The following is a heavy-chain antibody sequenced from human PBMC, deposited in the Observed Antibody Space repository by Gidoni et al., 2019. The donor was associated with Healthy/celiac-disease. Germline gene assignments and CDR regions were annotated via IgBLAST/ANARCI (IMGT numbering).Heavy chain of an antibody. V-gene: IGHV4-61*01. J-gene: IGHJ6*03. D-gene: IGHD1-26*01. CDR3: ATQGPSLGDYYYYYMDV. Sequence: QVQLQESGPGLVKPSETLSLTCTVSGGSVSSGSYYWSWIRQPPGKGLEWIGYIYYSGSTNYNPSLKSRVTISVDTSKNQFSLKLSSVTAADTAVYYCATQGPSLGDYYYYYMDVWGKGTTVTVSS. CDR2: IYYSGST. CDR1: GGSVSSGSYY.